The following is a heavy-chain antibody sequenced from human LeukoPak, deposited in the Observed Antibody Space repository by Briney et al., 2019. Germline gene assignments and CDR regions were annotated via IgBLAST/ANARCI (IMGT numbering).Heavy chain of an antibody. CDR3: ARDQGTAMVSTLYYYGMDV. D-gene: IGHD5-18*01. Sequence: GASVKVSCKASGGTFSSYAISRVRQAPGQGLEWMGRIIPILGIANYAQKFQGRVTITADKSTSTAYMELSSLRSEDTAVYYCARDQGTAMVSTLYYYGMDVWGQGTTVTVSS. CDR1: GGTFSSYA. J-gene: IGHJ6*02. CDR2: IIPILGIA. V-gene: IGHV1-69*04.